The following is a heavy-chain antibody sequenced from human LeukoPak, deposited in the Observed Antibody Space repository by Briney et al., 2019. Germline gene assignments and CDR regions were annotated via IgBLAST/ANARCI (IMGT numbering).Heavy chain of an antibody. CDR1: GGSISSYY. J-gene: IGHJ4*02. D-gene: IGHD2-8*01. V-gene: IGHV4-59*01. CDR2: IYYSGST. CDR3: ARDLGYCTNGVCYKYFDY. Sequence: PSETLSLTCTVSGGSISSYYWSWLRQPPGKGLEWLGYIYYSGSTNYNPSLKSRVTISVDTSKNQFSLKLSYVTAADTAVYYCARDLGYCTNGVCYKYFDYWGQGTLVTVSS.